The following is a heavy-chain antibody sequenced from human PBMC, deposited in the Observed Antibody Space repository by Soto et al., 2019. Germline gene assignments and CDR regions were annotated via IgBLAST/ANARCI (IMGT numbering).Heavy chain of an antibody. D-gene: IGHD2-21*02. CDR3: TRGGVVVVTAIIY. Sequence: GGPMRVSCTAAGFTIGDYARSWFSQTTGKGLEWVGFIRSKAYGGTTEYAASVKGRFTISRDDSKGIAYLQMNSLKTEDTAVYYCTRGGVVVVTAIIYWGQGTLVTVSS. V-gene: IGHV3-49*03. CDR1: GFTIGDYA. CDR2: IRSKAYGGTT. J-gene: IGHJ4*02.